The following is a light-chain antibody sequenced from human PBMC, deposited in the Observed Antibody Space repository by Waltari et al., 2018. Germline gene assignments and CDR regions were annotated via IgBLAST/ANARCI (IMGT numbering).Light chain of an antibody. J-gene: IGLJ2*01. CDR3: MIWYSSAHVA. Sequence: QAVLTQPSSLSASPGASASLTCTLRSDINVAAYRVYWFQQKPGSPPQFLLRYKSDSDKKQGSGAPSRFSGSNDASANAGILLISGLQSEDEADYYCMIWYSSAHVAFGGGTKLTVL. CDR1: SDINVAAYR. CDR2: YKSDSDK. V-gene: IGLV5-45*02.